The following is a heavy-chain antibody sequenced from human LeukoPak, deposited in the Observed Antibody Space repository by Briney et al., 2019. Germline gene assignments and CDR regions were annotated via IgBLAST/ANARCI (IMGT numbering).Heavy chain of an antibody. Sequence: PSETLSLTCTVSGGSISSYYWSWIRQPPGKGLEWIGYIYYSGSTNYNPSLKSRVTISVDTSKNQFSLKLSSVTAADTAVYYCARVACGSGSYLYYFDYWGQGTLVTVSS. J-gene: IGHJ4*02. CDR2: IYYSGST. CDR1: GGSISSYY. D-gene: IGHD3-10*01. CDR3: ARVACGSGSYLYYFDY. V-gene: IGHV4-59*01.